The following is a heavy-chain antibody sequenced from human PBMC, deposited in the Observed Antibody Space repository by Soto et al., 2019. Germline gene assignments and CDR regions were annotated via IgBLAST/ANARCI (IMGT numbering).Heavy chain of an antibody. V-gene: IGHV3-74*01. D-gene: IGHD3-22*01. CDR1: GFTFSSYW. Sequence: PGGSLRLSCAASGFTFSSYWMHWVRQAPGKGLVWVSRINSDGSSTSYADSVKGRFTISRDNAKKTLYLQMNSLRAEDTAVYYCARSPRTAYYYDSSGYLDYWGQGTLVTVSS. J-gene: IGHJ4*02. CDR3: ARSPRTAYYYDSSGYLDY. CDR2: INSDGSST.